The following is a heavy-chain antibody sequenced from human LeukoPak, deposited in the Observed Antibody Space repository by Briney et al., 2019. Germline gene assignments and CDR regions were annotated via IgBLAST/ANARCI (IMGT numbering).Heavy chain of an antibody. Sequence: PGGSLRLSCAASGFTFSSYDMHWVRQATGKGLEWVSAIGTAGDTYYPGSVKGRFTISRENAKNSLYLQMNSLRAGDTAVYYCARGAHLLWFGEAAFYGMDGWGQGTTVTVSS. CDR2: IGTAGDT. CDR3: ARGAHLLWFGEAAFYGMDG. V-gene: IGHV3-13*01. D-gene: IGHD3-10*01. J-gene: IGHJ6*02. CDR1: GFTFSSYD.